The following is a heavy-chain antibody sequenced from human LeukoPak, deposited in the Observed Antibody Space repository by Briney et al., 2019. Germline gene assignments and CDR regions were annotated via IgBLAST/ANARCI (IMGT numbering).Heavy chain of an antibody. CDR1: GLTFSNYG. CDR2: IWYDGRRK. J-gene: IGHJ4*02. D-gene: IGHD5/OR15-5a*01. Sequence: GRSLRLAWVASGLTFSNYGMHWVRHAPDKGRGWVAVIWYDGRRKYYGGSVKGRFSILRDNSQNTMYLQMNSLRCEDTAVYYCTRDRSSRVYDFWGQGILVNVSS. CDR3: TRDRSSRVYDF. V-gene: IGHV3-33*01.